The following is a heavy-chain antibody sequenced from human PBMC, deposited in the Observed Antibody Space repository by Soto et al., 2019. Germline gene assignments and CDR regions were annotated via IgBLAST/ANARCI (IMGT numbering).Heavy chain of an antibody. CDR1: GYTFTSYE. J-gene: IGHJ5*02. D-gene: IGHD3-3*01. V-gene: IGHV1-8*01. CDR3: ARPGVLARTLFFFGYNWFDP. Sequence: QVQLVQSGAEVKKPGASVKVSCKASGYTFTSYEINWVRQATGQGLEGMGWMNPNSGNTGYAQKFQVRVTMTRNTSITTAYMERSSLRSEDTAVYYCARPGVLARTLFFFGYNWFDPWGQGTLVTVSS. CDR2: MNPNSGNT.